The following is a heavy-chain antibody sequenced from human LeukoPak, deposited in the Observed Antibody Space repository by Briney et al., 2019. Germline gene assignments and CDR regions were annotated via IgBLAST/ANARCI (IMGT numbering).Heavy chain of an antibody. CDR1: GFTFSNAW. D-gene: IGHD3-22*01. Sequence: GGSLRLSCAASGFTFSNAWMSWVRQAPGKGLEWVGRIKSKTDGGTTDYAAPVKGRFTISRDDSKNTLDLQMNSLKTEDTAVYYCTTVAYYYDSSGEAYDAFDIWGQGTMVTVSS. V-gene: IGHV3-15*01. CDR2: IKSKTDGGTT. J-gene: IGHJ3*02. CDR3: TTVAYYYDSSGEAYDAFDI.